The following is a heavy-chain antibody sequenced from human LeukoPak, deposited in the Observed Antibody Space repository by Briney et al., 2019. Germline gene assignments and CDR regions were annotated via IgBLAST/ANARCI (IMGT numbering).Heavy chain of an antibody. CDR1: GFTFSSYA. V-gene: IGHV3-48*03. Sequence: GGSLRLSCAASGFTFSSYAMNWVRQAPGKGLEWVSYISSSGSTIYYADSVKGRFTISRDNAKNSLYLQMNSLRAEDTAVYYCARDSYYYGSGSYMDVWGKGTTVTISS. CDR2: ISSSGSTI. D-gene: IGHD3-10*01. CDR3: ARDSYYYGSGSYMDV. J-gene: IGHJ6*03.